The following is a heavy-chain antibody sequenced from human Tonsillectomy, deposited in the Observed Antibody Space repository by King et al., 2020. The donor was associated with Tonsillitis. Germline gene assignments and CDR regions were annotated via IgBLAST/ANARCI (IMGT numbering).Heavy chain of an antibody. CDR3: AVGGLSSLGTYYYYIDV. CDR2: INPNSGGT. V-gene: IGHV1-2*02. J-gene: IGHJ6*03. D-gene: IGHD6-6*01. Sequence: VQLVESGAEVKKPGASVKVSCKASGYTFTDYYMHWVRQAPRQGLEWMGWINPNSGGTNYAQRLQGRVTMTRDTSISTAYMEMSRLISDDTAVYYCAVGGLSSLGTYYYYIDVWDKGTTVTVSS. CDR1: GYTFTDYY.